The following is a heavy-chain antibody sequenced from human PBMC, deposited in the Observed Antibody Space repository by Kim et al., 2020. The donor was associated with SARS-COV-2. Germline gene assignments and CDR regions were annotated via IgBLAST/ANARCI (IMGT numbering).Heavy chain of an antibody. V-gene: IGHV4-30-4*01. CDR3: ARELVVVAARGADSDY. CDR1: GGSISSGDYY. Sequence: SETLSLTCTVSGGSISSGDYYWSWIRQPPGKGLEWIGYIYYSGSTYYNPSLKSRVTISGDTSKNQFSLKLSSVTAADTAVYYCARELVVVAARGADSDYWGQGTLVTVSS. CDR2: IYYSGST. J-gene: IGHJ4*02. D-gene: IGHD2-15*01.